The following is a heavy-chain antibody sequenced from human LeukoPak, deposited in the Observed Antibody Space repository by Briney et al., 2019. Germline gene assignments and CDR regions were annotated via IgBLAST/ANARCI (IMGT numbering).Heavy chain of an antibody. Sequence: PETLSLTCGVSGGSISGTNWWSWVRQPPGQGLEWIGEISLAGQTNYNPSLNGRVTMSLDKSSNQLSLHLTSVTAADTATYYCSRESGPFCPFGYWGQGTLVIVSS. CDR1: GGSISGTNW. V-gene: IGHV4/OR15-8*02. J-gene: IGHJ4*02. D-gene: IGHD1-26*01. CDR2: ISLAGQT. CDR3: SRESGPFCPFGY.